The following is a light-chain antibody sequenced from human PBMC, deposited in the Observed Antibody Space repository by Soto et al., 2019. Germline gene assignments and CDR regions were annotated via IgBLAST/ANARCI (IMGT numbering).Light chain of an antibody. Sequence: QSVLPKPASVSGAPGQSITISCTGTSNDVGGFNYVSWYQQLPGKAPKLVIYDVTHRTSGVSDRFSGSRSGNTASLTISGLQAEDEADYYCTSFTSGSTPYVLGTGTKVTVL. CDR1: SNDVGGFNY. CDR2: DVT. J-gene: IGLJ1*01. CDR3: TSFTSGSTPYV. V-gene: IGLV2-14*03.